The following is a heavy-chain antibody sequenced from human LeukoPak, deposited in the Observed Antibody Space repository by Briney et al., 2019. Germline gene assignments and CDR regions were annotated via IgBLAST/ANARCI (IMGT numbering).Heavy chain of an antibody. CDR2: INPSGGRT. Sequence: GASVKVSCKASGYTFTGYYMHWVRQAPGQGLEWMGIINPSGGRTSYAQKFQGRVTMTRDTSTSTVYMELSSLRSEDTAVYYCATVGYAVVGFDYWGQGTLVAVSS. CDR1: GYTFTGYY. CDR3: ATVGYAVVGFDY. V-gene: IGHV1-46*01. D-gene: IGHD2-15*01. J-gene: IGHJ4*02.